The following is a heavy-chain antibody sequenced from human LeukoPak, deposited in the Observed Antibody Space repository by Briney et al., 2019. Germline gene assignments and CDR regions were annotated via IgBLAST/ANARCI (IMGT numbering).Heavy chain of an antibody. CDR2: INPNGGST. J-gene: IGHJ6*02. V-gene: IGHV1-46*01. CDR1: GYTFTSNY. CDR3: ARDPAGYSFANYYYYGMDV. D-gene: IGHD5-18*01. Sequence: ASVKVSCKASGYTFTSNYIHWVRQAPGQGLEWIGIINPNGGSTSYAQKFQGRVTLTSDTSTSTVYMELTSLRSEDTAVYYCARDPAGYSFANYYYYGMDVWGQGTTVTVSS.